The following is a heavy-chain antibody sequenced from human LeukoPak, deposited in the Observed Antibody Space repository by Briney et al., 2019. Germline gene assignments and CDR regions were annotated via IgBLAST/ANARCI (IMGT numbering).Heavy chain of an antibody. V-gene: IGHV1-2*02. CDR2: INPNNGGT. CDR1: GYTFTGHY. D-gene: IGHD6-19*01. Sequence: GASVKVSCKASGYTFTGHYMHWLRQAPEQELEWMGWINPNNGGTNYAQKFQGRVTVTRDTSISTAYMELSRLRSDDTAVYYCAREIRKGQWPVFALNYWGQGTLVTVSS. CDR3: AREIRKGQWPVFALNY. J-gene: IGHJ4*02.